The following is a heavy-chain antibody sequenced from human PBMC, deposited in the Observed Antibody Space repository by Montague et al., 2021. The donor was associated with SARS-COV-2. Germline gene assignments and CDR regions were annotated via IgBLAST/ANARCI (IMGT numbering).Heavy chain of an antibody. Sequence: SLRLSCAGSGLNISRNYMNWVRQAPGKGLEWVSVIFGGGGTDYADSVKGRFAISRHNSKTTVYLQMNSLRPEDTAVYYCARGAAARNWGPGTLVTVSS. CDR3: ARGAAARN. CDR1: GLNISRNY. D-gene: IGHD6-13*01. CDR2: IFGGGGT. V-gene: IGHV3-53*04. J-gene: IGHJ4*02.